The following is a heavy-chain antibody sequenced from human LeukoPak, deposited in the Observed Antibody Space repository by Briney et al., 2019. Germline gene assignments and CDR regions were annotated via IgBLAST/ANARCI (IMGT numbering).Heavy chain of an antibody. Sequence: SETLSLTCAVYGGSFSGYYWSWIRQPPGKGLEWIGEINHSGSTNYNPSLKSRVTISVDTSKNQFSLKLSSVTAADTAVYYCARARAVAGTRYFQHWGQGTLVTVSS. V-gene: IGHV4-34*01. J-gene: IGHJ1*01. CDR2: INHSGST. CDR3: ARARAVAGTRYFQH. CDR1: GGSFSGYY. D-gene: IGHD6-19*01.